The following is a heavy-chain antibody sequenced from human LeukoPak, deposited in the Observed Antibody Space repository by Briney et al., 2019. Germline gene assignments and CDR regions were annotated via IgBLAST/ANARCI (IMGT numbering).Heavy chain of an antibody. J-gene: IGHJ4*02. CDR3: ATPTTYFYDSSAFD. CDR1: GFTLSSYT. CDR2: IKGIDGYT. Sequence: SGGSLRLSCAASGFTLSSYTMSWVRQAPGKGLEWVSSIKGIDGYTYYADSVKGRFTISRDNSRNSLFLQMNSLRVEDTAVYYCATPTTYFYDSSAFDWGQGTLVTVSS. V-gene: IGHV3-23*01. D-gene: IGHD3-22*01.